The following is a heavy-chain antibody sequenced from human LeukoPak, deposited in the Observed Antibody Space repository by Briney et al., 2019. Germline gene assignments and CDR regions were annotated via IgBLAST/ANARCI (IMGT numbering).Heavy chain of an antibody. CDR2: MNPNSGNT. Sequence: ASVKVSCKASGYTFTSYDINWVRQATGQGLEWMGWMNPNSGNTGYAQKFQGRVTMTRDTSISTAYMELSRLRSDDTAVYYCARDMQQPQKNWFDPWGQGTLVTVSS. CDR3: ARDMQQPQKNWFDP. V-gene: IGHV1-8*01. CDR1: GYTFTSYD. J-gene: IGHJ5*02. D-gene: IGHD6-13*01.